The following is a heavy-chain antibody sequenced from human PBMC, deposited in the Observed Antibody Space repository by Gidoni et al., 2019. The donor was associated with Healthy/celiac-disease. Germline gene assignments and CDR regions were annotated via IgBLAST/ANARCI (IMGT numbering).Heavy chain of an antibody. CDR2: ISCNSGSI. CDR1: GCTFDDYD. J-gene: IGHJ4*02. Sequence: EVQLVESGGGSVQPGRSLRLSGAASGCTFDDYDMHWVRQAPGTGLEWVSCISCNSGSIGYADSVKGRFTISRDNAKNSLYLQMNSLRAEDTALYYCAKDAGGDGDYGYWGQVTLVTVSS. CDR3: AKDAGGDGDYGY. V-gene: IGHV3-9*01. D-gene: IGHD4-17*01.